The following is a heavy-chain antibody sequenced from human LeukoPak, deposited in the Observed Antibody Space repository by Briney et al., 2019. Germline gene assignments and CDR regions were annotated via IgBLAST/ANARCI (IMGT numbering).Heavy chain of an antibody. CDR2: IYSGGST. Sequence: GGSLRLSCAASGFTFSNAWMNWVRQAPGKGLEWVSVIYSGGSTYYADSVKGRFTIPRDNSKNTLYLQMNSLRAEDTAVYYCARSILTGYYLLYWGQGTLVTVSS. CDR3: ARSILTGYYLLY. CDR1: GFTFSNAW. V-gene: IGHV3-53*01. D-gene: IGHD3-9*01. J-gene: IGHJ4*02.